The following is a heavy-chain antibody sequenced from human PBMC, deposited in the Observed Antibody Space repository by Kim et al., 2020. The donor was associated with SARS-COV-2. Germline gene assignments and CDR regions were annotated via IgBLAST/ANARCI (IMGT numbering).Heavy chain of an antibody. V-gene: IGHV4-31*02. CDR2: IYYSGST. CDR1: GGSISSGGYY. CDR3: ARGSTYYYDSSGYYSNWYFDH. J-gene: IGHJ2*01. D-gene: IGHD3-22*01. Sequence: SETLSLTCTVSGGSISSGGYYWSWIRQHPGKGLEWIGYIYYSGSTYYNPSLKRRVTISVDTSKNQFSLKLSSVTAADTAVYYCARGSTYYYDSSGYYSNWYFDHWGHGTLVTVSS.